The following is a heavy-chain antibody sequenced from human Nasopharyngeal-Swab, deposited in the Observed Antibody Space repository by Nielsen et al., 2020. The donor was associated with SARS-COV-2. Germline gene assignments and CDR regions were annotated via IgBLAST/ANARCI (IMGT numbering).Heavy chain of an antibody. V-gene: IGHV3-23*01. CDR3: AKNIRTLAGSAY. CDR1: DITFSNSA. D-gene: IGHD6-19*01. Sequence: GESLKISCAASDITFSNSAMSWVRQAPGKGLEWVSAISASGDGKYYADSVKGRFIISRDNSESTLYLRLNNLRAEDTALYYCAKNIRTLAGSAYWGQGTLVTVSS. CDR2: ISASGDGK. J-gene: IGHJ4*02.